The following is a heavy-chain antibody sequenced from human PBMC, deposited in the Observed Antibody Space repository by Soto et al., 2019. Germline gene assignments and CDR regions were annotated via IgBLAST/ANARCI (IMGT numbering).Heavy chain of an antibody. Sequence: GGSLRLSCAPSGFTFNSYSMNWVRQAPGKGLEWISYISTTSSSIYYADSVKGRFTISRDNAKNSLFLQMNSLRDEDTAVYYCARKGVAFDYWGQGALVTVSS. CDR3: ARKGVAFDY. CDR2: ISTTSSSI. CDR1: GFTFNSYS. J-gene: IGHJ4*02. D-gene: IGHD3-3*01. V-gene: IGHV3-48*02.